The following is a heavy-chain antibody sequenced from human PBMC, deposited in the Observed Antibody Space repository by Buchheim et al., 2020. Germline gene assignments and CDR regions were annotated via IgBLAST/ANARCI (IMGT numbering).Heavy chain of an antibody. CDR1: GFTFSSYS. D-gene: IGHD3-3*01. Sequence: EVQLVESGGGLVKPGGSLRLSCAASGFTFSSYSMNWVRQAPGKGLEWVSSISSSSSYIYYADSVKGRFTISRDNAKNSLYLQMNSLRAEDTAVYYCARSISYYDFWSGQYYYYYYGMDVWGQGTT. V-gene: IGHV3-21*01. CDR2: ISSSSSYI. CDR3: ARSISYYDFWSGQYYYYYYGMDV. J-gene: IGHJ6*02.